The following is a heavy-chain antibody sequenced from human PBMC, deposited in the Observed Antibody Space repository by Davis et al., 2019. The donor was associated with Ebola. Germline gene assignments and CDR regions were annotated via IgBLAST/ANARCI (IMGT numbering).Heavy chain of an antibody. CDR1: GYTFTDYH. CDR3: ARGQFCSSTNCFLNWFDP. Sequence: ASVKVSCKSSGYTFTDYHMHWVRQAPGQGLEWMGWIDPKNGGTNYAQNFQGRVTMTRDTSISTTYIELSSLRSDDTAVYYCARGQFCSSTNCFLNWFDPWGQGTLVTVSS. V-gene: IGHV1-2*02. J-gene: IGHJ5*02. D-gene: IGHD2-2*01. CDR2: IDPKNGGT.